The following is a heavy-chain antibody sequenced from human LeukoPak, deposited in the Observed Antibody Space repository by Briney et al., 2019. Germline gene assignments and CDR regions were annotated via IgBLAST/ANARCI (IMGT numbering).Heavy chain of an antibody. CDR1: GYTFTSYG. Sequence: ASVKVSCKASGYTFTSYGISWVRQATGQGLEWMGWMNPNSGNTNYAQKLQGRVTMTTDTYTTTAYMEPRSLRSDDTAVYYCARDSSGYPRDASDYWGQGTLVTVPS. CDR3: ARDSSGYPRDASDY. J-gene: IGHJ4*02. D-gene: IGHD3-22*01. V-gene: IGHV1-18*01. CDR2: MNPNSGNT.